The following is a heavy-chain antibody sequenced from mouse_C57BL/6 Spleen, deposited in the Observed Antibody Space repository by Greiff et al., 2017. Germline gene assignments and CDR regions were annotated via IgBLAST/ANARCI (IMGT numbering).Heavy chain of an antibody. D-gene: IGHD2-4*01. Sequence: EVKLVESGGGLVKPGGSLKLSCAASGFTFSDYGMHWVRQAPEKGLEWVAYISSGSSTIYYADTVKGRFTLSRDNAKNTLFLQMTSLRSEDTAMYYCASREAYDYDAWFAYWGQGTLVTVSA. CDR2: ISSGSSTI. CDR1: GFTFSDYG. V-gene: IGHV5-17*01. J-gene: IGHJ3*01. CDR3: ASREAYDYDAWFAY.